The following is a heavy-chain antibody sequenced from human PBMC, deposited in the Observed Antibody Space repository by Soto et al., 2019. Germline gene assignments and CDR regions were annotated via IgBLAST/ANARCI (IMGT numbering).Heavy chain of an antibody. Sequence: ASVKVSCKASGYTFTSYAMHWVRQAPGQRLEWMGWTNAGNGNTKYSQKFQGRVTITRDTSASTAYMELSSLRSEDTAVYYCATVMGSGYPDYWGQGTLVTVSS. D-gene: IGHD3-3*01. CDR3: ATVMGSGYPDY. V-gene: IGHV1-3*01. CDR1: GYTFTSYA. CDR2: TNAGNGNT. J-gene: IGHJ4*02.